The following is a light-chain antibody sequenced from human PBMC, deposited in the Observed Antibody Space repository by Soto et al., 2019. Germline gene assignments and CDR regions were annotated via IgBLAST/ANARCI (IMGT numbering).Light chain of an antibody. CDR3: ITYTDRQSYL. CDR2: GVS. V-gene: IGLV2-14*03. J-gene: IGLJ1*01. CDR1: SSDIGSYNH. Sequence: QSVLTQPASVSGSPGQSITISCSGTSSDIGSYNHVAWYQQFSGKSPKLMIYGVSARPPGVSDRFSGSKSGFTASLTISGLQTEDEADYSCITYTDRQSYLFGTGAKV.